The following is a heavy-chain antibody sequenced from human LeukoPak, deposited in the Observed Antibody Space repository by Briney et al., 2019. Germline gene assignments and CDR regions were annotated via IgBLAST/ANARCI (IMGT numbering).Heavy chain of an antibody. CDR3: ARYGSGSYYRSFDP. J-gene: IGHJ5*02. D-gene: IGHD3-10*01. CDR1: GGPISSSSYY. Sequence: SETLSLTCTVSGGPISSSSYYWGWIRQPPGKGLEWIGSIYYSGSTYYNPSLKSRVTISVDTSKNQFSLKLSSVTAADTAVYYCARYGSGSYYRSFDPWGQGTLVTVSS. V-gene: IGHV4-39*01. CDR2: IYYSGST.